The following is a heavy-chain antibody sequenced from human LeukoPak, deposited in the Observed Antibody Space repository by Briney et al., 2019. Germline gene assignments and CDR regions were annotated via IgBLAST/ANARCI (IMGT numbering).Heavy chain of an antibody. Sequence: PSETLSLTCTVSGGSISSYYWSWIRQPPGKGLEWIGYIYYSGSTNYNPSLKSRVTISVDTSKNQFSLKLSSVTAADTAVYYCARRLSGSYYKGPNWFDPWGLRTLVTVSS. V-gene: IGHV4-59*08. CDR2: IYYSGST. J-gene: IGHJ5*02. D-gene: IGHD1-26*01. CDR3: ARRLSGSYYKGPNWFDP. CDR1: GGSISSYY.